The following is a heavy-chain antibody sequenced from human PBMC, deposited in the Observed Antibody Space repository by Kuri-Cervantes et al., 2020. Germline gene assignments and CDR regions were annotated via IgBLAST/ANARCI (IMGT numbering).Heavy chain of an antibody. D-gene: IGHD3-22*01. V-gene: IGHV3-33*01. Sequence: GESLKISCAASGFTFSSYGMHWVRQAPGKGLERVAVIWYDGSNKYYADSVKGRFTISRDNSKNTLYLQMNSLRAEDTAVYYCARGDYYDSRGVSPAWFDPWGQGTLVTVSS. CDR2: IWYDGSNK. CDR1: GFTFSSYG. J-gene: IGHJ5*02. CDR3: ARGDYYDSRGVSPAWFDP.